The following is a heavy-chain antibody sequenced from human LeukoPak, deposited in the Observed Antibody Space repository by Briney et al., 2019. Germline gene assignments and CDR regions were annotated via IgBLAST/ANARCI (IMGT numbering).Heavy chain of an antibody. V-gene: IGHV3-30-3*01. J-gene: IGHJ4*02. D-gene: IGHD6-25*01. CDR1: GFTFSRYA. CDR3: AVRLARPGFDY. CDR2: ISYDGSNK. Sequence: PGRSLRLSCAASGFTFSRYAMHWVRQAPGKGLEWVAVISYDGSNKYYADSVKGRFTISRDNSKNTLYLQMNSLRAEDTAVYYCAVRLARPGFDYWGQGTLVTVSS.